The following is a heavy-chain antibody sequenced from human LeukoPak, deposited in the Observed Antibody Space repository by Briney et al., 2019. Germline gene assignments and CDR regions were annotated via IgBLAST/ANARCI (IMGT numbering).Heavy chain of an antibody. Sequence: SETLSLTCTVSGGSISSSSYYWGWIRQPPGKGLEWIGSIYYSGSTYYNPSLKSRVTISVATSKNQFSLKLSSVTAADTAVYYCARPVSAYCGGDCSDYWGQGTLVTVSS. CDR1: GGSISSSSYY. CDR2: IYYSGST. D-gene: IGHD2-21*01. J-gene: IGHJ4*02. V-gene: IGHV4-39*01. CDR3: ARPVSAYCGGDCSDY.